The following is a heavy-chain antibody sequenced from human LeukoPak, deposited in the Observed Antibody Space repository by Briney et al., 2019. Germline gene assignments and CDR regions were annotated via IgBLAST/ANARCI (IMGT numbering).Heavy chain of an antibody. D-gene: IGHD5-18*01. Sequence: SETLSLTCTVSGGSISSSSYYWGWIRQPPGKGLEWIGSIYYSGSTYYNPSLKSRVTISVDTSKNQFSLKLSSVTAADTAVYYCARDSGYSYGLYYYYYGMDVWGQGTTVTVSS. V-gene: IGHV4-39*02. CDR3: ARDSGYSYGLYYYYYGMDV. CDR1: GGSISSSSYY. CDR2: IYYSGST. J-gene: IGHJ6*02.